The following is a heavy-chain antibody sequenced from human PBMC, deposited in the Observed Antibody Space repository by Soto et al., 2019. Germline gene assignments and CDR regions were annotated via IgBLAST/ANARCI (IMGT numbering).Heavy chain of an antibody. D-gene: IGHD3-3*01. Sequence: GASVKVSCKASGYTFTSYAMHWVRQAPGQRLEWMGWVNAGNGNTKYSQKFQGRVTITRDTSASTAYMELSSLRSEDTAVYYCARDQEGSGYYIFDYWGQGTLVTVSS. CDR3: ARDQEGSGYYIFDY. CDR1: GYTFTSYA. V-gene: IGHV1-3*01. CDR2: VNAGNGNT. J-gene: IGHJ4*02.